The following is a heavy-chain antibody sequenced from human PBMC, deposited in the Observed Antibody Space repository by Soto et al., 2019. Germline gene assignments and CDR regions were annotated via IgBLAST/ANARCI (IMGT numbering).Heavy chain of an antibody. J-gene: IGHJ6*04. CDR3: ARGMVLSIFGAVPVGMDV. CDR2: INHSGST. D-gene: IGHD3-3*01. CDR1: GGSFSGYY. Sequence: SETLSLTCAVYGGSFSGYYWSWIRQPPGKGLEWIGEINHSGSTNYNPSLKSRVTISVDTSKNQFSLKLSSVTAADTAVYYCARGMVLSIFGAVPVGMDVWGKGTTVTVSS. V-gene: IGHV4-34*01.